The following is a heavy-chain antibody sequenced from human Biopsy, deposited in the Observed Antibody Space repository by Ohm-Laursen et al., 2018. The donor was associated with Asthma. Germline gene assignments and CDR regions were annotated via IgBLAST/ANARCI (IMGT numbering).Heavy chain of an antibody. CDR1: YGSITSGGYY. V-gene: IGHV4-31*03. CDR2: IYYSGST. Sequence: SQTLSLTCTVSYGSITSGGYYWTWIRQHPGKGLEWIGFIYYSGSTYYNPSLKGRVSISIDTSKNQFSLKLSSVTAADTAVYYCARAQDYYDSRGYYRSFDYWGQGTLVTVYS. CDR3: ARAQDYYDSRGYYRSFDY. D-gene: IGHD3-22*01. J-gene: IGHJ4*02.